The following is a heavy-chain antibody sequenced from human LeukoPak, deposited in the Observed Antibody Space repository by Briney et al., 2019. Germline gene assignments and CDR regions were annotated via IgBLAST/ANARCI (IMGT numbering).Heavy chain of an antibody. CDR3: ARQSSSSSHYSGMDV. CDR1: GDSVSSKSTA. J-gene: IGHJ6*02. V-gene: IGHV6-1*01. CDR2: TYYRSKWYT. Sequence: SQTLSLTCAISGDSVSSKSTAWNWIRQSPSRGLEWLGRTYYRSKWYTGYAVSVKGRITINPDTSKNQFSLQLNSVTPEDTAVYYCARQSSSSSHYSGMDVWGQGTTVTVSS. D-gene: IGHD6-6*01.